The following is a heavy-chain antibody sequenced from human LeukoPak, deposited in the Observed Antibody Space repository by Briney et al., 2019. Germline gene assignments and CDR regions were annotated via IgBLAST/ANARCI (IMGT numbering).Heavy chain of an antibody. CDR2: IYYSGST. J-gene: IGHJ3*02. D-gene: IGHD6-13*01. Sequence: PSETLSLTCTVSGGSISSYYWSWIRQPPGKGLEWIGYIYYSGSTNYNPSLKSRVTISVDTSKNQFSLKLSSVTAADTAVYYCARDRGSYSSSWYGLVDIWGQGTMVTVSS. CDR1: GGSISSYY. CDR3: ARDRGSYSSSWYGLVDI. V-gene: IGHV4-59*01.